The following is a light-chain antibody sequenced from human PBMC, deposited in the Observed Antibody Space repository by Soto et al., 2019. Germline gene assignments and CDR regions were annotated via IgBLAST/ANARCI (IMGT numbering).Light chain of an antibody. Sequence: IQLTQSPSSLSASVGDRVTISCRASQDISTHLAWFAQKPGRAPQLLIYAASTLHSGVPSRFSGSASGTDFTLTISSLQPEDFATYYCQHLKTYPNTFGPRTRLEIK. CDR3: QHLKTYPNT. CDR1: QDISTH. V-gene: IGKV1-9*01. CDR2: AAS. J-gene: IGKJ5*01.